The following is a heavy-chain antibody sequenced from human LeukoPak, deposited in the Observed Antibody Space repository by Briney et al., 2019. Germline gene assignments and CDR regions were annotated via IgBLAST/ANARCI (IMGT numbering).Heavy chain of an antibody. Sequence: SGPTLVKPTQTLTLTCTFSGFSLSTSEVGVGWIRQPPGKALEWLALIYWDGDERYSPSLKSRLTITKDTSKNQVVLTMTNMDPVDTATYYRTHSDTTMANDYWGQGSLVTVSS. V-gene: IGHV2-5*02. J-gene: IGHJ4*02. D-gene: IGHD5-18*01. CDR3: THSDTTMANDY. CDR1: GFSLSTSEVG. CDR2: IYWDGDE.